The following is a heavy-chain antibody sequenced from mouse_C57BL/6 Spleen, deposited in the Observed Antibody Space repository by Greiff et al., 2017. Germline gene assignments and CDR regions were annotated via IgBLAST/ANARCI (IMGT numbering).Heavy chain of an antibody. J-gene: IGHJ2*01. CDR1: FSSLPICSS. Sequence: PFLFPPSPSLSLPFSFSFSSLPICSSWTWLRPFPANKLQWIGYISYDGSNNYNPSLNNRISLTRDPSKTQFFLKLHSVTTEDTATYYCARAVLLRYFDYWGQGTTLTVSS. V-gene: IGHV3-6*01. CDR2: ISYDGSN. CDR3: ARAVLLRYFDY. D-gene: IGHD1-1*01.